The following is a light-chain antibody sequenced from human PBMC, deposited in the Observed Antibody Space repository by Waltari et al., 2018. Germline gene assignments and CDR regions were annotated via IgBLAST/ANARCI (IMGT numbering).Light chain of an antibody. CDR2: KNG. Sequence: QSVLTQPPSASGTPGQRVTLSCSGSSSNIGPYYVYWYQLRPGTAPNLLIYKNGQRPSGVPDRFSASKSGTSASLAISGLLSEDEADYYCAAWDDSLSGVIFGGGTKLTVL. V-gene: IGLV1-47*01. CDR3: AAWDDSLSGVI. CDR1: SSNIGPYY. J-gene: IGLJ2*01.